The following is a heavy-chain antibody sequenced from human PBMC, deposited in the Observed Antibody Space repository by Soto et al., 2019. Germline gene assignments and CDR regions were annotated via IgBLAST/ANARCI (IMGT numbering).Heavy chain of an antibody. D-gene: IGHD6-6*01. J-gene: IGHJ1*01. CDR3: ARVEYSSSYGRVEYFQH. Sequence: GGSLRLSCAASGFTFSSYSMNWVRQAPGKGLEWVSSISSSSSYIYYADSVKGRFTISRDNAKNSLYLQMNSLRAEDTAVYYCARVEYSSSYGRVEYFQHWGQGTLVTVSS. CDR2: ISSSSSYI. CDR1: GFTFSSYS. V-gene: IGHV3-21*01.